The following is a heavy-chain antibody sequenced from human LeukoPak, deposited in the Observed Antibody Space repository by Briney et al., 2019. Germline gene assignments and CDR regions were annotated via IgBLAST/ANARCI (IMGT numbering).Heavy chain of an antibody. J-gene: IGHJ6*02. CDR3: ARAPLRYFDWLLPPDYYYGMDV. D-gene: IGHD3-9*01. CDR2: IYYSGST. V-gene: IGHV4-4*02. CDR1: GGSISSSNW. Sequence: PSETLSLTCAVSGGSISSSNWWSWVRQPPGKGLEWIGYIYYSGSTNYNPSLKSRVTISVDTSKNQFSLKLSSVTAADTAVYYCARAPLRYFDWLLPPDYYYGMDVWGQGTTVTVSS.